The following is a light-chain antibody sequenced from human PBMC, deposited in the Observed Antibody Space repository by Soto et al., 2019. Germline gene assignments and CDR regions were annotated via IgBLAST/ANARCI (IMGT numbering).Light chain of an antibody. CDR3: QQYEISPPIT. CDR1: QSISTW. CDR2: DAS. V-gene: IGKV1-5*01. Sequence: DIHITQSPSTLSASVGDRVTITCRASQSISTWVAWYQQRPGKAPNLLIFDASTLKSGVPSRFSGSGSGTDFTLTITRLEPEDFAMYYCQQYEISPPITFGQGTRLEIK. J-gene: IGKJ5*01.